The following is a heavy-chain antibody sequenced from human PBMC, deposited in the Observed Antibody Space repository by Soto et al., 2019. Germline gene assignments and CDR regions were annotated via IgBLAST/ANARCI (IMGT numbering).Heavy chain of an antibody. Sequence: QVLLVQSGAEVKKPGASVQISCKASGYTFTTYDMHWVRQAPGQRLEWMGSINANNGNPKYSQRFQGRATFSRDTSETTCYMDLSSLISEATAEYYCVGSRGWWAFDYWGQGTLVTVSS. D-gene: IGHD6-13*01. CDR3: VGSRGWWAFDY. V-gene: IGHV1-3*01. J-gene: IGHJ4*02. CDR1: GYTFTTYD. CDR2: INANNGNP.